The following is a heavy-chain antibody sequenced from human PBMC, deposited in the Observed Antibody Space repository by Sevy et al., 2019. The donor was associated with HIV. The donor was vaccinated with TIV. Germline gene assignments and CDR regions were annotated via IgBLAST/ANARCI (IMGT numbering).Heavy chain of an antibody. D-gene: IGHD1-1*01. J-gene: IGHJ1*01. Sequence: GGSLRLSCAASGFTFNRYSMHWVRQAPGKGLEWVATISYDATNKHYADSVKGRFTISRDNFQNSLFLQMDSLRPEDTSVYYCALERLSSDVAEYFQNWGRCTLVTVSS. V-gene: IGHV3-30-3*01. CDR2: ISYDATNK. CDR1: GFTFNRYS. CDR3: ALERLSSDVAEYFQN.